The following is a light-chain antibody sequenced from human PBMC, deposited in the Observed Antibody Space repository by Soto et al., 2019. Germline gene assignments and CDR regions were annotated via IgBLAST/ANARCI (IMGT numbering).Light chain of an antibody. J-gene: IGKJ4*01. Sequence: ENFFAQSPGTLSFSPGEKATPSCRASQSVSSSYLAWYQQKPGQAPRLLIYGASSRATGIPDRFSGSGSGTDFTLTISRLEPEDFAVYYCQQYGSSPLTFGGGNKVDIK. CDR2: GAS. CDR3: QQYGSSPLT. V-gene: IGKV3-20*01. CDR1: QSVSSSY.